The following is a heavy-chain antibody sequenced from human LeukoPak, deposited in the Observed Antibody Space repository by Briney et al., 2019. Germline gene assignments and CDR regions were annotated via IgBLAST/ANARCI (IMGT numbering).Heavy chain of an antibody. CDR1: GFTFSSYW. D-gene: IGHD1-26*01. J-gene: IGHJ4*02. V-gene: IGHV3-7*05. Sequence: PGGSLRLACAASGFTFSSYWMIWVRQAPGKGLEWVVNIQQDGSEKYYVDSVKGRLTISRDNAKNSLYLQMNSLRAEDTAVYYCARNPPRYFNWGQGTLVTVSS. CDR3: ARNPPRYFN. CDR2: IQQDGSEK.